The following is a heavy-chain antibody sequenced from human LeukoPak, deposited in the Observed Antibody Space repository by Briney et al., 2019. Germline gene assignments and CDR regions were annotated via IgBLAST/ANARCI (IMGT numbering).Heavy chain of an antibody. V-gene: IGHV4-34*01. CDR3: ARRARKLVPAAMTGGWFDP. CDR2: INHSGST. D-gene: IGHD2-2*01. Sequence: SETLSLTCAVYGGSFSGYYWSWIRQPPGKGLEWIGEINHSGSTNYNPSLKSRVTISVDTSKNQFSLKLSSVTAADTAVYYCARRARKLVPAAMTGGWFDPWGQGTLVTVSS. J-gene: IGHJ5*02. CDR1: GGSFSGYY.